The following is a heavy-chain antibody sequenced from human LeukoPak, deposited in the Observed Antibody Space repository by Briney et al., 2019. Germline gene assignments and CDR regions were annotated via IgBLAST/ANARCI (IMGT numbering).Heavy chain of an antibody. CDR1: GYTFTGYY. CDR3: ARDIHSDILTGYVLYNWFDP. CDR2: INPNSGGT. Sequence: GASVKVSCKASGYTFTGYYMHWVRQAPGRGLEWMGWINPNSGGTNYAQKFQGRVTMTRDTSISTAYMELSRLRSDDTAVYYCARDIHSDILTGYVLYNWFDPWGQGTLVAVSS. J-gene: IGHJ5*02. V-gene: IGHV1-2*02. D-gene: IGHD3-9*01.